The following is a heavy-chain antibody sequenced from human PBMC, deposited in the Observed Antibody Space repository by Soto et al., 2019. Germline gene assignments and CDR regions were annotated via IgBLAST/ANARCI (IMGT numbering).Heavy chain of an antibody. CDR1: GYNFDDYW. CDR2: IYPGDSET. D-gene: IGHD2-21*01. Sequence: GESLKISCDFSGYNFDDYWIALVLQMPGKGLECLGIIYPGDSETRYSPSFQGQVTMSADMSINTAYLQWSSLKASDTAIYYCARRPTSRDFDYWGQGTLVTVSS. CDR3: ARRPTSRDFDY. V-gene: IGHV5-51*01. J-gene: IGHJ4*02.